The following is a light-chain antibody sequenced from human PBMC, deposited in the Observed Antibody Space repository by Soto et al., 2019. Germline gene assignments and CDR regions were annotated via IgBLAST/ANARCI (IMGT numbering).Light chain of an antibody. CDR3: QVWDSGSDHQRVV. V-gene: IGLV3-21*04. J-gene: IGLJ2*01. CDR2: YDN. Sequence: SYELTQPPSVSVAPGKTARITCGGNNIGSKSVHWYQQKPGQAPVLVIYYDNDRPSGIPERFSGSNSGNTATLTISRVEAGDEADYYCQVWDSGSDHQRVVFGGGTKLTVL. CDR1: NIGSKS.